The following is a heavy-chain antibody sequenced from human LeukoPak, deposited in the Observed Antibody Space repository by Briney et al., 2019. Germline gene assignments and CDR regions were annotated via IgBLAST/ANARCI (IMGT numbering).Heavy chain of an antibody. V-gene: IGHV1-2*02. D-gene: IGHD1-7*01. J-gene: IGHJ4*02. Sequence: ASVKVSCKASGYTFTGYYMHWVRQAPGQGLEWMGWINPNSGGTNYAQKFQGRVTMTRDTSFSTAYMELSRLRSDDTAVYYCAIPELHRIGDKIDYWGQGTLVTVSS. CDR2: INPNSGGT. CDR3: AIPELHRIGDKIDY. CDR1: GYTFTGYY.